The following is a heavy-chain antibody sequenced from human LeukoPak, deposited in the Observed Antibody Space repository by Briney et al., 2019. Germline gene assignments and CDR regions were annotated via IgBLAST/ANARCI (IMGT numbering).Heavy chain of an antibody. CDR3: ARVLRGNCLLS. V-gene: IGHV4-59*01. CDR1: GCSISSYY. D-gene: IGHD2-15*01. Sequence: PSETLSPTCTVSGCSISSYYWSWIRQPPGKGLEWIGYIYYSGSTNCNPSLKSRVTISVDTSKNQFSLKLSSVTAADTAVYYCARVLRGNCLLSWGQGNLVTVSS. J-gene: IGHJ4*02. CDR2: IYYSGST.